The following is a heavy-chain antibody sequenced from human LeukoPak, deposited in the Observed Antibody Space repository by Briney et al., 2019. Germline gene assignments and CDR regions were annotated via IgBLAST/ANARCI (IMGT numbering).Heavy chain of an antibody. CDR2: INTNTGNP. V-gene: IGHV7-4-1*02. Sequence: ASVKVSCKASGYTFTSYAMNWVRQAPGQGLEWMGWINTNTGNPTYAQGFTGRFVFSLDTSVSTAYLQISSLKAEDTAVYYCARVYCSGGSCGEFDYWGQGTLVTVSS. CDR1: GYTFTSYA. J-gene: IGHJ4*02. D-gene: IGHD2-15*01. CDR3: ARVYCSGGSCGEFDY.